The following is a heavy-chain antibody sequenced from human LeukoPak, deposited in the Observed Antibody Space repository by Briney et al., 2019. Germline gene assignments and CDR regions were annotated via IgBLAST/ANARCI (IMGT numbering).Heavy chain of an antibody. D-gene: IGHD3-10*01. Sequence: SETLSLTCAVYGGSFSGYYWSWIRQPPGKGLEWIGEINHSGSTNYNPSLKSQVTISVDTSKNQFSLKLSSVTAADTAVYYCAREGSELLWFGEFSYWGQGTLVTVSS. CDR3: AREGSELLWFGEFSY. CDR2: INHSGST. V-gene: IGHV4-34*01. CDR1: GGSFSGYY. J-gene: IGHJ4*02.